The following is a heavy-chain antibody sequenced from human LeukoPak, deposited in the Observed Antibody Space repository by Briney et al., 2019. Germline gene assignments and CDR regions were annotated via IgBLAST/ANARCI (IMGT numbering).Heavy chain of an antibody. D-gene: IGHD6-19*01. CDR3: AKADGYSSGWYLGY. CDR2: ISYDGSNK. V-gene: IGHV3-30*18. J-gene: IGHJ4*02. Sequence: PGGSLRLSCAASGFTFSSYGMHWVRQAPGKGLEWVAVISYDGSNKYYADSVKGRFTISRDSSKNTLYLQMNSLRAEDTAVYYCAKADGYSSGWYLGYWGQGTLVTVSS. CDR1: GFTFSSYG.